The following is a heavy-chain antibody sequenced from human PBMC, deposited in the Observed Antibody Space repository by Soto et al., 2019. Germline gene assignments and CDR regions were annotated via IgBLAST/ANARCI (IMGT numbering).Heavy chain of an antibody. J-gene: IGHJ3*02. V-gene: IGHV3-30*18. D-gene: IGHD3-3*01. CDR3: AKDPPQNYDFWSGYYTSFAEGI. Sequence: GGSLRLSCAASGFTFSSYGMHWVRQAPGKGLEWVAVISYDGSNKYYADSVKGRFTISRDNSKNTLYLQMNSLRAEDTAVYYCAKDPPQNYDFWSGYYTSFAEGIWGQGTMVTVSS. CDR1: GFTFSSYG. CDR2: ISYDGSNK.